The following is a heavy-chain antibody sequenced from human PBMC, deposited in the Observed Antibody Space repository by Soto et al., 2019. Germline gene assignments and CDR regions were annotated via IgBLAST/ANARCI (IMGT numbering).Heavy chain of an antibody. CDR2: IYHSGST. V-gene: IGHV4-30-2*01. Sequence: QLQLQESGSGLVKPSQTLSLTCAVSGGSISSGGYSWSWIRQPPGKGLEWIGYIYHSGSTYYNPSLTSRVTISVDRSKNQFSLKLRSVTAADTAVYYCARAHYGDYGYGMDVWGQGTTVTVSS. D-gene: IGHD4-17*01. CDR3: ARAHYGDYGYGMDV. J-gene: IGHJ6*02. CDR1: GGSISSGGYS.